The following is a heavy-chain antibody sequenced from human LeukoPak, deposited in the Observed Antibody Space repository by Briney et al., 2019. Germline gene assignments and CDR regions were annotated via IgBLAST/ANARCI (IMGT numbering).Heavy chain of an antibody. CDR3: ARGEYFDWSASDY. J-gene: IGHJ4*02. V-gene: IGHV3-30-3*01. Sequence: GGSLRLSCAASGFTFSSYAMHWVRQAPGKGLEWVAVISYDGSNKYYADSVKGRFTISRDNSKNTLYLQMNSLRAEDTAVYYCARGEYFDWSASDYWGQGTLVTVSS. CDR2: ISYDGSNK. D-gene: IGHD3-9*01. CDR1: GFTFSSYA.